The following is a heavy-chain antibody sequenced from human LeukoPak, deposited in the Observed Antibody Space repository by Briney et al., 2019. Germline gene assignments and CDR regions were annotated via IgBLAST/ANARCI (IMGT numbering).Heavy chain of an antibody. V-gene: IGHV1-18*01. CDR2: ISAYNGNT. D-gene: IGHD6-13*01. Sequence: ASVKVSCKASGYTFTSYGISWVRQAPGQGLEWMGWISAYNGNTNYAQKLQGRVTMTTDTSTSTAYMELRSLRSDDTAVYYCAKGPLSLAAAGDLGNWFDPWGQGTLVTVSS. CDR3: AKGPLSLAAAGDLGNWFDP. CDR1: GYTFTSYG. J-gene: IGHJ5*02.